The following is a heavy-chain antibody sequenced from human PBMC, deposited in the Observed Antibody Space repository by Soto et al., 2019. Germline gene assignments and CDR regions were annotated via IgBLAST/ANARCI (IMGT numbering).Heavy chain of an antibody. CDR3: ARRYGASFDY. V-gene: IGHV4-39*07. D-gene: IGHD4-17*01. J-gene: IGHJ4*02. Sequence: SETLSLTCTVSGGSISSSSYYWGWIRQPPGKGLEWIGSIYYSGNTNYNPSLKSRVTISVDTSKNQFSLKLSSVTAADTAVYYCARRYGASFDYWGQGTLVTVSS. CDR2: IYYSGNT. CDR1: GGSISSSSYY.